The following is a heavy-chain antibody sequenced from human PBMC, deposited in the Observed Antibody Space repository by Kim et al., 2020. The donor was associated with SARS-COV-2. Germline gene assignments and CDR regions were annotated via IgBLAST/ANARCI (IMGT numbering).Heavy chain of an antibody. J-gene: IGHJ4*02. CDR2: ISSSGSTI. D-gene: IGHD3-3*01. Sequence: GGSLRLSCAASGFTFSSYEMNWVRQAPGKGLEWVSYISSSGSTIYYADSVKGRFTISRDNAKNSLYLQMNSLRAEDTAVYYCARGIPYFWSGWPFYYWGQGTLVTVSS. CDR1: GFTFSSYE. V-gene: IGHV3-48*03. CDR3: ARGIPYFWSGWPFYY.